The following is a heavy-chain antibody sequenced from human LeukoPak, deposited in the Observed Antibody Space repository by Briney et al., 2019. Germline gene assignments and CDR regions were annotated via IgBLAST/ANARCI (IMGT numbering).Heavy chain of an antibody. CDR3: ARNYDGACDY. J-gene: IGHJ4*02. Sequence: ASVKVSCKAPGYTFTDSYIHWVRQAPGQGLEWMGWINPNTGGTSFAQKFQGRVTMTRDTSISTAYLELSRLTSDDTAVYYCARNYDGACDYWGQGTLVTVSS. CDR1: GYTFTDSY. CDR2: INPNTGGT. D-gene: IGHD4-23*01. V-gene: IGHV1-2*02.